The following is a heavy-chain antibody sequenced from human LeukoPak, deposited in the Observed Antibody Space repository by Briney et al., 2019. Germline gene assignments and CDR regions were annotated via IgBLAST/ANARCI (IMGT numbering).Heavy chain of an antibody. Sequence: SETLSLTCTVSGGSISSYYWSWIRQPPGKGLEWIGSIYYSGSTYYNPSLKSRVTISVDTSKNQFSLKLSSVTAADTAVYYCAREPRAYGDYDAFDIWGQGTMVTVSS. CDR3: AREPRAYGDYDAFDI. V-gene: IGHV4-59*12. D-gene: IGHD4-17*01. CDR2: IYYSGST. J-gene: IGHJ3*02. CDR1: GGSISSYY.